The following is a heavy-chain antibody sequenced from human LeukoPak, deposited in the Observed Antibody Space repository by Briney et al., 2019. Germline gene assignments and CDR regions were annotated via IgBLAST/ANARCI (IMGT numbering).Heavy chain of an antibody. CDR2: IYYSGST. D-gene: IGHD1-26*01. Sequence: PSETLSLTCTVSGGSISSYYWTWIRQPPGKGLEWIGYIYYSGSTNYNPSLTSRVTISVDRSKNQFSLRLSSVTAADTAVYYCAGWEPDTFDIWGQGTMVTVS. V-gene: IGHV4-59*08. J-gene: IGHJ3*02. CDR1: GGSISSYY. CDR3: AGWEPDTFDI.